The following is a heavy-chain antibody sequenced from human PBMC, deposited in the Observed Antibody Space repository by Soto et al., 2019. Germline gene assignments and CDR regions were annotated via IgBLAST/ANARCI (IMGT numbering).Heavy chain of an antibody. CDR2: ISYDGSNK. J-gene: IGHJ6*02. CDR3: AKSYDILTGSNYYYYYGMDV. Sequence: GGSLRLSCAASGFTFSSYGMHWVRQAPGKGLEWVAVISYDGSNKYYADSVKGRFTISRDNSKNTLYLQMNSLRAEDTAVYYCAKSYDILTGSNYYYYYGMDVWGQGTTVTVSS. V-gene: IGHV3-30*18. CDR1: GFTFSSYG. D-gene: IGHD3-9*01.